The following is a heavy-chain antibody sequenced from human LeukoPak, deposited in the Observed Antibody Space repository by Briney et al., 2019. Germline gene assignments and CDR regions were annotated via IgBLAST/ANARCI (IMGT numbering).Heavy chain of an antibody. CDR1: GYTLTELS. J-gene: IGHJ4*02. CDR2: FDPEDGDT. V-gene: IGHV1-24*01. CDR3: ATRPVAAAGFYYFDY. Sequence: ASVKVSCKVSGYTLTELSMHWVRQAPGKGLEWMGGFDPEDGDTIYAQKFQGRVTMTEDTSTDTAYMELSSLRSEDTAVYYCATRPVAAAGFYYFDYWGQGTLVTVSS. D-gene: IGHD6-13*01.